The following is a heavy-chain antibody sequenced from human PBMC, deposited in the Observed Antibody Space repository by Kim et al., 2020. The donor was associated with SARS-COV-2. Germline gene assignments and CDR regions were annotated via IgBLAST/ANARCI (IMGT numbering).Heavy chain of an antibody. D-gene: IGHD6-6*01. Sequence: ASVKVSCKASGYTFTSYDINWVRQATGQGLEWMGWMNPNSGNTGYAQKFQGRVTMTRNTSISTAYMELSSLRSEDTAVYYCAIGRYSSSPLEYWFDPWGQGTLVTVSS. CDR2: MNPNSGNT. J-gene: IGHJ5*02. CDR3: AIGRYSSSPLEYWFDP. V-gene: IGHV1-8*01. CDR1: GYTFTSYD.